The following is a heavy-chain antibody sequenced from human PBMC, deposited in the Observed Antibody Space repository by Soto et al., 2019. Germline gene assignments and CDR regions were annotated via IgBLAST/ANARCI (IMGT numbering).Heavy chain of an antibody. D-gene: IGHD3-10*01. V-gene: IGHV3-53*04. CDR2: IYSGGTT. CDR1: GFFVSSNY. CDR3: ARGITMVNWYFDL. J-gene: IGHJ2*01. Sequence: EVQLVESGGGLVQPGGSLRLSCAASGFFVSSNYMTWVRQAPGKGLEWVSVIYSGGTTYYADSVKGRFTISRHNSKNTVYLQMNSLRAEDTAVYYCARGITMVNWYFDLWGRGTLVTVSS.